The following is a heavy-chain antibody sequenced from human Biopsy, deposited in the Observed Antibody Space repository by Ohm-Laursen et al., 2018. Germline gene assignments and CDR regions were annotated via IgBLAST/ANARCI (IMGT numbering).Heavy chain of an antibody. J-gene: IGHJ2*01. V-gene: IGHV4-59*02. CDR3: ASAGYNPDWNFDL. D-gene: IGHD5-24*01. CDR2: IYFTGRT. Sequence: LQTLSLTCAVSGDSVTKYYWSWIRQPPGKALEWIGYIYFTGRTSYNPSLKSRVTMSFNTSKKQFSLRLSSVTAADTAVYYCASAGYNPDWNFDLWGRGTRVTVSS. CDR1: GDSVTKYY.